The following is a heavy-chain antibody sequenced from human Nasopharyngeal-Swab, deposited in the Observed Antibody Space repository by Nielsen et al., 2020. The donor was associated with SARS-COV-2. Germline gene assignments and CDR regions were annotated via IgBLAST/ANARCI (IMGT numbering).Heavy chain of an antibody. CDR2: VNQDGSRT. J-gene: IGHJ4*02. Sequence: GESLKISCAASGFTFNDAWMNWVRQAPGKGLVWVSRVNQDGSRTDYADSVRGRFTISRDNAKNTLYLQMNSLRVEDTAVYYCVKHQGSSSDQWGQGTLVTVSS. CDR1: GFTFNDAW. CDR3: VKHQGSSSDQ. V-gene: IGHV3-74*01.